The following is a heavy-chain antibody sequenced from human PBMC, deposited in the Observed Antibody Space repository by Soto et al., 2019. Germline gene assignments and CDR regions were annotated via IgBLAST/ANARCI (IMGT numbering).Heavy chain of an antibody. Sequence: EVKLVETGGGLIQPGGSLRLSCAASGFTVSSNYMSWVRQAPGKGLEWVSVIYSGGSTYYADSVKGRFTISRDNSKNTLYLQMNSLRAEDTAVYYCARGSAYYDFWSGLSSSYFDYWGQGTLVTVSA. J-gene: IGHJ4*02. V-gene: IGHV3-53*02. CDR3: ARGSAYYDFWSGLSSSYFDY. CDR2: IYSGGST. D-gene: IGHD3-3*01. CDR1: GFTVSSNY.